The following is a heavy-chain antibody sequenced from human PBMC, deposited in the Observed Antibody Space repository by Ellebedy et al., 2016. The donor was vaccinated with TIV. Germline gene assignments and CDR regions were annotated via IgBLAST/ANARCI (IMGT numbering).Heavy chain of an antibody. CDR2: MSYDGFNK. V-gene: IGHV3-30*03. D-gene: IGHD3-10*01. CDR3: ARVVGRWFGEFSLSYFDY. J-gene: IGHJ4*02. Sequence: GESLKISCAASGLTLTTAWMNWVRQAPGKGLEWVAVMSYDGFNKNYVDSVKGRFTISRDKSKNTLYLQMSRLRAEDTAVYYCARVVGRWFGEFSLSYFDYWGQGALVTVSS. CDR1: GLTLTTAW.